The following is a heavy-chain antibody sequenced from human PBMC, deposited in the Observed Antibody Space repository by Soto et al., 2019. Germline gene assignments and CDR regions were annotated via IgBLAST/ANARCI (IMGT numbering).Heavy chain of an antibody. CDR1: GFTFSSYG. Sequence: QVQLVESGGGVVQPGRSLRLSCAASGFTFSSYGMHWVRQAPGKGLEWVAVIWYDGSNKYYADSVKGRFTISRDNSKNSLYLQMNSLRAEDTAVYYCDTDIVVVSATPDDAFDIWGQGTMVTVSS. V-gene: IGHV3-33*01. CDR2: IWYDGSNK. J-gene: IGHJ3*02. CDR3: DTDIVVVSATPDDAFDI. D-gene: IGHD2-2*01.